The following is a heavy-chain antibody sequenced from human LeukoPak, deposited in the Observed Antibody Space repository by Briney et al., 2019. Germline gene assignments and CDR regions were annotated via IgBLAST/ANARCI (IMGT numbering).Heavy chain of an antibody. CDR3: ARDQGAVVAATFDRFDP. V-gene: IGHV3-30-3*01. J-gene: IGHJ5*02. CDR2: ISYDGSNK. CDR1: GFTFSSYA. Sequence: GGSLRLSCAASGFTFSSYAMHWVRQAPGQGLEWVAVISYDGSNKYYADSVKGRFTISRDNSKNTLYLQMNSLRAEDTAVYYCARDQGAVVAATFDRFDPWGQGTLVTVSS. D-gene: IGHD2-15*01.